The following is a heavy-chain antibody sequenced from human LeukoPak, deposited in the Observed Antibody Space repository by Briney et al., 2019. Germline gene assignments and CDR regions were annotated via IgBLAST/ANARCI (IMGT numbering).Heavy chain of an antibody. D-gene: IGHD1-26*01. Sequence: GGSLRLSCAASGFTFSSYSMNWVRQAPGKGLEWVSSISSSSYIYYADSVKGRFTISRDNAKNSLYLQMNSLRAEDTAVYYCARAPGSYYYFDYWGQGTLVTVSS. CDR1: GFTFSSYS. J-gene: IGHJ4*02. CDR3: ARAPGSYYYFDY. V-gene: IGHV3-21*01. CDR2: ISSSSYI.